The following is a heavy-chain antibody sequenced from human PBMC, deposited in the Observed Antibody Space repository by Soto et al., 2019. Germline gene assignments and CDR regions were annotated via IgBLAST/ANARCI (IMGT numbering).Heavy chain of an antibody. J-gene: IGHJ4*02. CDR3: ARQIYDSDKRPNFQYYFYS. D-gene: IGHD3-22*01. V-gene: IGHV5-10-1*01. CDR1: GYSFAGYW. Sequence: PGESLKISCKGSGYSFAGYWITWVRQKPAKGLEWMGRIDPSDSQTYYSPSFRGHVTISATKSITTVFLQWSSLRASDTAMYYCARQIYDSDKRPNFQYYFYSWGQGTPVTVSS. CDR2: IDPSDSQT.